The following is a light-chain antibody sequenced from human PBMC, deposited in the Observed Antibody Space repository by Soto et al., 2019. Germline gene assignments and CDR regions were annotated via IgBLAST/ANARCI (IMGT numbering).Light chain of an antibody. CDR1: QGISNY. Sequence: DIQMTQSPSSLSASVGDRVTITCRASQGISNYLAWYQQKPGKVPELLIYAPSTLQSGVPSRYSGSGPGTDFTLTISSLQPEDVASYYCQKDNHDTSFGGGTKVEIK. V-gene: IGKV1-27*01. CDR3: QKDNHDTS. J-gene: IGKJ4*01. CDR2: APS.